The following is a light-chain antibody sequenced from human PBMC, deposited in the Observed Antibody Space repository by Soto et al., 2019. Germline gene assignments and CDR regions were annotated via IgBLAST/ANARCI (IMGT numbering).Light chain of an antibody. Sequence: QSVLTQPASVSGSPGQSIAISCTGTSGDVGGYDYVSWYQQHPDKAPKLMIYEVTKRPSWVSNRFSGPKSGNTASLTISGLQPEDEADYYCSSHTSGSTLVFGSGTKVTVL. J-gene: IGLJ1*01. CDR2: EVT. CDR3: SSHTSGSTLV. V-gene: IGLV2-14*01. CDR1: SGDVGGYDY.